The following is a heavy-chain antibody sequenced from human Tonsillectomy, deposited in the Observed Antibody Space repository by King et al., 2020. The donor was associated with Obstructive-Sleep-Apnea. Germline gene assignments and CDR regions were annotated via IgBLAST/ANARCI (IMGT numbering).Heavy chain of an antibody. V-gene: IGHV3-23*04. CDR1: GFTFSSYA. CDR2: ISGNGGTT. D-gene: IGHD6-19*01. CDR3: AKDRGGYSSSPFDY. Sequence: VQLVESGGGLVQPGGSLRLSCAASGFTFSSYAMSWVRQSPGGGLEWVSSISGNGGTTYYADSVKGRFTISRDNSKNTRYLQMNSLRAEDTAVYYCAKDRGGYSSSPFDYWGQGTLVTVSS. J-gene: IGHJ4*02.